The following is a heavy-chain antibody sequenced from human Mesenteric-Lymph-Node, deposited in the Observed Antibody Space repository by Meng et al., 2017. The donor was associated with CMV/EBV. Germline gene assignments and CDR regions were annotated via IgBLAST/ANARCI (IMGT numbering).Heavy chain of an antibody. D-gene: IGHD2-21*01. J-gene: IGHJ4*02. CDR2: ISAYNGNT. CDR1: GYTFTSYV. V-gene: IGHV1-18*01. CDR3: ARTETLNCGGDCYFDY. Sequence: ASVKVSCKASGYTFTSYVISWVRQAPGQGLEWMGWISAYNGNTNYAQKLQGRVTMTTDTSTSTAYMELRSLRSDDTAVYYCARTETLNCGGDCYFDYWGQGTLVTVSS.